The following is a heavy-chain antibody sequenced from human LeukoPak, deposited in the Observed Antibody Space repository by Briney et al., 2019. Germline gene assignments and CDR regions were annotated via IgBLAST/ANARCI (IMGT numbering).Heavy chain of an antibody. CDR2: IYTSGST. Sequence: PSETLSLTCTVSGGSISSYYWSWIRQPAGKGLEWIGRIYTSGSTNYNPSLKSRVTMSVDTSKNQFSLKLSSVTAADTAVYYCATSSGYSSSWYFDYWGQGTLVTVSS. CDR1: GGSISSYY. D-gene: IGHD6-13*01. V-gene: IGHV4-4*07. J-gene: IGHJ4*02. CDR3: ATSSGYSSSWYFDY.